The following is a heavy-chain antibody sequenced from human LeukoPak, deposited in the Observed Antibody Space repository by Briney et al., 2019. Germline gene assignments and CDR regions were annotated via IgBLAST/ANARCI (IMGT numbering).Heavy chain of an antibody. V-gene: IGHV2-5*01. CDR2: TYWSDDK. J-gene: IGHJ4*02. CDR3: ARVLSRCSGGSCYPPAFEY. D-gene: IGHD2-15*01. CDR1: GFSLSTRGVG. Sequence: SGPTLVNPTQTLTLTCTFSGFSLSTRGVGVGWIRQPPGKALEWLALTYWSDDKRYRPSLKSRLTITKDTSKNQVVLTMTNMDPVDTATYYCARVLSRCSGGSCYPPAFEYWGQGTLVTVSS.